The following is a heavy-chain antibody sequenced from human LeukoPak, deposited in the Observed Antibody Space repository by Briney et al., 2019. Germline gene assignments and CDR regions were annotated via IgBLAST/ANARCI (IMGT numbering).Heavy chain of an antibody. CDR3: ARIGAAAGDY. D-gene: IGHD6-13*01. CDR2: IIPIFCTA. CDR1: GGTFSSYA. J-gene: IGHJ4*02. Sequence: ASVKVSCKASGGTFSSYAISWVRQAPGQGLEWMGGIIPIFCTANYAQKFQGRVTITTDESTSRAYMELSSLRSEDTAVYYCARIGAAAGDYWGQGTLVTVSS. V-gene: IGHV1-69*05.